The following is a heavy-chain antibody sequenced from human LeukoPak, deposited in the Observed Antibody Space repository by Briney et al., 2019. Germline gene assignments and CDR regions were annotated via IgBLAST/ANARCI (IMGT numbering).Heavy chain of an antibody. J-gene: IGHJ4*02. CDR1: GFTFSSYW. CDR2: INSDGSST. Sequence: GGSLRLSCAASGFTFSSYWMHWVRQAPGKGLVWVSRINSDGSSTSYADSVKGRFTISRDNAKNTLYLQMNSLRAEDTAVYYCAREASSWPAGFDYWGQGTLVTVSS. CDR3: AREASSWPAGFDY. V-gene: IGHV3-74*01. D-gene: IGHD6-13*01.